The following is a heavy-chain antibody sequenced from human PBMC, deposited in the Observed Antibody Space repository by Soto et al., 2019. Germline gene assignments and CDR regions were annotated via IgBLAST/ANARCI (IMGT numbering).Heavy chain of an antibody. V-gene: IGHV1-69*06. J-gene: IGHJ6*02. CDR1: GGTFSSYA. CDR3: ASGYSSSWYYYYGMDV. D-gene: IGHD6-13*01. Sequence: SVKVSCKASGGTFSSYAISWVRQAPGQGLEWMGGIIPILGTANYAQKFQGRVTITADKSTSTAYMELSSLRSEDTAVYYCASGYSSSWYYYYGMDVWGQGTTVTVSS. CDR2: IIPILGTA.